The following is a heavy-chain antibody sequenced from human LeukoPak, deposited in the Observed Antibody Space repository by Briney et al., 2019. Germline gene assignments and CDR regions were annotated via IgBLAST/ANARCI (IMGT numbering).Heavy chain of an antibody. V-gene: IGHV3-30*18. CDR3: AKPRLRGGYLFDY. Sequence: PGGSLRLSCAASGFTFSSYGMHWVRQAPGKGLEWMAVVSDDGGNKYYEDSVRGRFTISRDNSKNTLYLQMSSLRDEDTAVYYCAKPRLRGGYLFDYWGQGTLVTVSS. CDR1: GFTFSSYG. CDR2: VSDDGGNK. J-gene: IGHJ4*02. D-gene: IGHD5-12*01.